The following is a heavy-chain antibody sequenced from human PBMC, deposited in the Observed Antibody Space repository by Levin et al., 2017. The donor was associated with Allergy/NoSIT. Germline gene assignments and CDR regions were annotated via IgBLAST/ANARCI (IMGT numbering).Heavy chain of an antibody. CDR1: GGTFNSYT. D-gene: IGHD3-10*01. Sequence: SVKVSCKASGGTFNSYTINWVRQAPGQGLEWMGRIIPMVGITNYAQRLQDRLTISADKSTSTVYMELSSLRSEDTAVYYCAKGVVRGVITGDNWFDPWGQGTLVSVSS. V-gene: IGHV1-69*02. CDR3: AKGVVRGVITGDNWFDP. J-gene: IGHJ5*02. CDR2: IIPMVGIT.